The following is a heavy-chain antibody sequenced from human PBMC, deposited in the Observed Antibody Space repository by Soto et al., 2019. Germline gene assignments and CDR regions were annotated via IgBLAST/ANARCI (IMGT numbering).Heavy chain of an antibody. CDR1: GFTFSSYA. CDR3: ANNGYYDFWSGYFPPYVGYYYGMDV. J-gene: IGHJ6*02. Sequence: SGGSLRLSCAASGFTFSSYAMSWVRQAPGKGLEWVSAISGSGGSTYYADSVKGRFTISRDNSKNTLYLQMNSLRAEDTAVYYCANNGYYDFWSGYFPPYVGYYYGMDVWGQGTTVTVSS. D-gene: IGHD3-3*01. CDR2: ISGSGGST. V-gene: IGHV3-23*01.